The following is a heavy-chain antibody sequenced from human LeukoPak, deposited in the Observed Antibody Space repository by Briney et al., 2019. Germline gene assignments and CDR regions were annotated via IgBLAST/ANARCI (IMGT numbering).Heavy chain of an antibody. Sequence: PGGSLRLSCAASGFTFSSYWMTWVRQAPGKGLEWVANIKQDGSEIYYVDSVKGRFTISRDNAKNSLYLQMNSLRAEDTAVYYCARHVVAVGFDYWGQGTLVTVSS. V-gene: IGHV3-7*01. CDR2: IKQDGSEI. CDR3: ARHVVAVGFDY. D-gene: IGHD3-22*01. CDR1: GFTFSSYW. J-gene: IGHJ4*02.